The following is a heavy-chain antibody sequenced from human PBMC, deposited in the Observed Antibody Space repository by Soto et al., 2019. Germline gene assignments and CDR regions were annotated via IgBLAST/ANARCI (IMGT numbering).Heavy chain of an antibody. J-gene: IGHJ4*02. V-gene: IGHV1-2*04. D-gene: IGHD2-15*01. CDR1: GYTFTVYY. CDR3: ARTGYCSGGSCYTYYFDY. Sequence: GASLKVSCKASGYTFTVYYMHWVLQAPGQGLEWMGWINPNSGGTNYAQKFQGWVTMTRDTSISTAYMELSRLRSDDTAVYYCARTGYCSGGSCYTYYFDYWGQGTLVTVS. CDR2: INPNSGGT.